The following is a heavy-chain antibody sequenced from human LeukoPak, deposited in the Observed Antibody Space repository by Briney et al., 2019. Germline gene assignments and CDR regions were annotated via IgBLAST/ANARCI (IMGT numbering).Heavy chain of an antibody. J-gene: IGHJ5*02. CDR2: ISAYNDNT. CDR3: AGLIPTGTTHWFDP. V-gene: IGHV1-18*04. Sequence: GASVKVSCKASGYTFTSYGISWVRQAPGQGLEWVGWISAYNDNTNYAQKLQGRVTMTTDTSTSTAYMELRSLRSDDTAVYYCAGLIPTGTTHWFDPWGQGTLVTVSS. D-gene: IGHD1-1*01. CDR1: GYTFTSYG.